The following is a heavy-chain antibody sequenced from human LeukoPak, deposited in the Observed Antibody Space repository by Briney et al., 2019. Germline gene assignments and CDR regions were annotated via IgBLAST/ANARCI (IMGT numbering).Heavy chain of an antibody. V-gene: IGHV4-34*01. CDR1: GGSFSGYY. Sequence: SETLSLTCAVYGGSFSGYYWSWIRQPPGKGLEWIGEINHSGSTNYNPSLKSRVTISVDTSKNQFSLKLSSVTAADTAVYYCARGDIVVIPAAISAYYYMDVSGKGTTATVSS. J-gene: IGHJ6*03. CDR3: ARGDIVVIPAAISAYYYMDV. D-gene: IGHD2-2*01. CDR2: INHSGST.